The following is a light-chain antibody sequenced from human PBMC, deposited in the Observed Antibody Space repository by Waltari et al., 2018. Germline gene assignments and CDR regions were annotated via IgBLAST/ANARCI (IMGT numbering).Light chain of an antibody. V-gene: IGKV3-20*01. J-gene: IGKJ1*01. Sequence: EIVLTQSPGTLSLSPGERATLSCRASQSLSKYLAWYQQKPGQAPRLLIYHASSRAAGIPDRVSGSGYGTDFRLTISRLEPEDFAVYYCQHYESLPVTFGQGTKVEIK. CDR1: QSLSKY. CDR2: HAS. CDR3: QHYESLPVT.